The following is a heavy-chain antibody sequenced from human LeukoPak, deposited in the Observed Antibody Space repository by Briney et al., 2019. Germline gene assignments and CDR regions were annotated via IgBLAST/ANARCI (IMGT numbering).Heavy chain of an antibody. CDR1: GFTFSSYA. D-gene: IGHD5-24*01. J-gene: IGHJ4*02. CDR3: ARARARDGYNKYFDY. V-gene: IGHV3-66*01. Sequence: GGSLRLSCATSGFTFSSYAMSWVRQAPGKGLEWVSVIYSGGSTYYADSVKGRFTISRDNSKNTLYLQMNSLRAEDTAVYYCARARARDGYNKYFDYWGQGTLVTVSS. CDR2: IYSGGST.